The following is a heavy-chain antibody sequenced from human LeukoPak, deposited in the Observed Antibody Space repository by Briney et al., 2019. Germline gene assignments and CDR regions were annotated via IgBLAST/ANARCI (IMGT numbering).Heavy chain of an antibody. CDR3: ARDLGQYYDTSDNWFDP. J-gene: IGHJ5*02. Sequence: GGSLRLSCAASGFTFSSYWMHWVRQAPGKGLVWVSLINSDGSTTTYADSVKGRFTISRDNAKNTLYLQMNSLRAEDTAVYYCARDLGQYYDTSDNWFDPWGQGTLVTVSS. D-gene: IGHD3-22*01. CDR2: INSDGSTT. V-gene: IGHV3-74*01. CDR1: GFTFSSYW.